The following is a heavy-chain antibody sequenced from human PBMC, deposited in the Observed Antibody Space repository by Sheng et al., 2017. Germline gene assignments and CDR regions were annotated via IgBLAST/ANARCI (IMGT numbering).Heavy chain of an antibody. CDR1: GYTFTSYG. CDR3: ARDRERRYDILTGCSPDV. CDR2: ISAYNGNT. Sequence: QVQLVQSGAEVKKPGASVKVSCKASGYTFTSYGISWVRQAPGQGLEWMGWISAYNGNTNYAQKLQGRVTMTTDTSTSTAYMELRSLRSDDTAVYYCARDRERRYDILTGCSPDVWGKGTTVTVSS. J-gene: IGHJ6*04. D-gene: IGHD3-9*01. V-gene: IGHV1-18*01.